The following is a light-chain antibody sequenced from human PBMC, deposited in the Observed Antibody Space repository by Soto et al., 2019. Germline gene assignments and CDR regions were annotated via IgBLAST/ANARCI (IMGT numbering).Light chain of an antibody. CDR2: DAS. J-gene: IGKJ1*01. CDR3: QQFNSYLTWT. CDR1: QGISSA. V-gene: IGKV1-13*02. Sequence: AIRLTQSPSSLSAAVGDRVTITCRASQGISSALAWYQQKPGKAPKLLIYDASSLESGVPSRFSGSGSGTDFTLTISSLQPEDFATYYCQQFNSYLTWTFGQGTKVEIK.